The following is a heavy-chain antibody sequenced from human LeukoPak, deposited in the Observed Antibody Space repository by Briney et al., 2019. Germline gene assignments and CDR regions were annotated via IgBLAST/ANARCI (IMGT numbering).Heavy chain of an antibody. CDR1: GGSITSYY. J-gene: IGHJ4*02. Sequence: PSETLSLTCIVSGGSITSYYWSWIRQPPGKGLEWMGYIYYGGSTNSNPSLKSRLTMSLDTAQNQISLELKSVTAADTAVYYCARDHNGYTGRYHFDYWGQGAQVTVSS. D-gene: IGHD1-26*01. CDR3: ARDHNGYTGRYHFDY. V-gene: IGHV4-59*01. CDR2: IYYGGST.